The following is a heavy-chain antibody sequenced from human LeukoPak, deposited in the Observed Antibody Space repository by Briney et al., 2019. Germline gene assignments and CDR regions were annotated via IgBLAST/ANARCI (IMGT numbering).Heavy chain of an antibody. CDR1: GYTFTTYV. Sequence: ASVKVSCKASGYTFTTYVIGWVRQAPGQGLDWMGCINGYNGNTNYAQKFQGRVTMTTDTSTSTAYMELRSLRSDDTAVYYCARTSHESVLYWSDPWGQGTLVNVSS. D-gene: IGHD3-16*01. CDR2: INGYNGNT. V-gene: IGHV1-18*01. J-gene: IGHJ5*02. CDR3: ARTSHESVLYWSDP.